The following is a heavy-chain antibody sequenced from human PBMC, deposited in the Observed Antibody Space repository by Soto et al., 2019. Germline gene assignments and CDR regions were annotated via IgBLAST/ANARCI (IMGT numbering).Heavy chain of an antibody. V-gene: IGHV4-4*02. J-gene: IGHJ4*02. CDR1: SGSIDTGYW. CDR3: ARDERDRSRRFLGSGSYYNLGFDY. D-gene: IGHD3-10*01. CDR2: TSHDGVT. Sequence: PSETLSLTCAVSSGSIDTGYWLSWVRQSPGKGLEWIGETSHDGVTNYNPSLEGRVTISIDRSKNQFYLDLNSVTAADTAMYYCARDERDRSRRFLGSGSYYNLGFDYWGQGTQVTVS.